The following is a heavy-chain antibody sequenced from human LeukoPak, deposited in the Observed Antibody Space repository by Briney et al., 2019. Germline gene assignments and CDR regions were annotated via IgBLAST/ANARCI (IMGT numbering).Heavy chain of an antibody. D-gene: IGHD5-18*01. CDR2: IKQDGSET. Sequence: PGGSLRLSCAASGVTFSNNWMSWVRQVPGKGLEWVAHIKQDGSETYYVDSVKGRFTISRDNAKNSLYLQMDSLRAEGTAVYYCAYSYGYAFDIWGQGTMVIVSA. V-gene: IGHV3-7*03. J-gene: IGHJ3*02. CDR3: AYSYGYAFDI. CDR1: GVTFSNNW.